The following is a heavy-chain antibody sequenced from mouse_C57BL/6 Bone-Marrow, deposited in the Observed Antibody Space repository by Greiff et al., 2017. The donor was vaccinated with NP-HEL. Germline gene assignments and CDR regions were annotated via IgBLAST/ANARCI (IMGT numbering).Heavy chain of an antibody. V-gene: IGHV1-82*01. CDR3: ARSIYYDYDYAY. CDR1: GYAFSSSW. CDR2: IYPGDGDT. Sequence: QVQLQQSGPELVKPGASVKISCKASGYAFSSSWMNWVKQRPGKGLEWIGRIYPGDGDTNYNGKFKGKATLTADKSSSTAYMQLSSLTSEDSAVYFCARSIYYDYDYAYWGQGTLVTVSA. J-gene: IGHJ3*01. D-gene: IGHD2-4*01.